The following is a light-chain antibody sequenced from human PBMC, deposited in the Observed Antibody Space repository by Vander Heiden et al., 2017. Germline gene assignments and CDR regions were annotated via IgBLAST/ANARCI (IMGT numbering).Light chain of an antibody. J-gene: IGLJ2*01. CDR3: SSRAASNTLT. CDR2: EVN. Sequence: QSALTQPPSASGSPGHSVTIPCTGTSDDVGAYEYVSWYQKYPGKPPRLIIYEVNTRPSGVPDRFSGSKSGNTASLTVSRLQAEDDADYYCSSRAASNTLTFGGGTKLTVL. CDR1: SDDVGAYEY. V-gene: IGLV2-8*01.